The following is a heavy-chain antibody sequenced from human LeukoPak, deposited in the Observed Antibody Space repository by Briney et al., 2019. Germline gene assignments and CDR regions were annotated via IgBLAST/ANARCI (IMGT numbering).Heavy chain of an antibody. V-gene: IGHV3-23*01. J-gene: IGHJ5*02. CDR1: GFTFSNYA. D-gene: IGHD3-10*01. Sequence: HSGGSLRLSCAASGFTFSNYAMSWVRQAPGKGLERVSAISGSGVATYYADSVKGRFTISRDNSKNTLYLQMNSLRAEDTAVYYCAKGSYGSPFDPWGQGTLVTVSS. CDR3: AKGSYGSPFDP. CDR2: ISGSGVAT.